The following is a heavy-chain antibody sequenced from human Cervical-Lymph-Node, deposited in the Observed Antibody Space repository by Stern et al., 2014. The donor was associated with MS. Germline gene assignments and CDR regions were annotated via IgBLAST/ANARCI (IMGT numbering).Heavy chain of an antibody. CDR1: GFSLTTNGVA. J-gene: IGHJ4*02. Sequence: QITLKESDPTLVIPTQTLTLTCTFSGFSLTTNGVAVGWIRQPPGKALEWLALIYWDDDTRYSPSLKSRLTITKDTSKNQVLLTMTNVEPVDTATYYCAHRDDWQLDFAYWGQGILVTVSS. D-gene: IGHD6-6*01. CDR3: AHRDDWQLDFAY. V-gene: IGHV2-5*02. CDR2: IYWDDDT.